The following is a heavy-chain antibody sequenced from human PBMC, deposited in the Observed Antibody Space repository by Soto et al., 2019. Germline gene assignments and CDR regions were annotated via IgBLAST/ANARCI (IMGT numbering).Heavy chain of an antibody. CDR2: IYHSGST. J-gene: IGHJ5*02. CDR1: GGSISSGGYS. V-gene: IGHV4-30-2*01. Sequence: QLQLQESGSGLVKPSQTLSLTCAVSGGSISSGGYSWSWIRQPPGKGLEWIGYIYHSGSTYYNPSLKSRVTISVDRSKNQFSLKLSCVTAADTAVYYCASGYCSGGSCYDNCFAPLGQGTLVTVSS. CDR3: ASGYCSGGSCYDNCFAP. D-gene: IGHD2-15*01.